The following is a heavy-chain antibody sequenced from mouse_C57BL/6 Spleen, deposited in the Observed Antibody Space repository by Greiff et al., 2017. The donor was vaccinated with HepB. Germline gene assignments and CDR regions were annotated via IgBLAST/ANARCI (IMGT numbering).Heavy chain of an antibody. V-gene: IGHV1-5*01. J-gene: IGHJ3*01. CDR1: GYTFTSYW. CDR3: TRQDIYGSSYGRFAY. D-gene: IGHD1-1*01. Sequence: VHVKQSGTVLARPGASVKMSCKTSGYTFTSYWMHWVKQRPGQGLEWIGAIYPGNSDTSYNQKFKGKAKLTAVTSASTAYMELSSLTNEDSAVYYCTRQDIYGSSYGRFAYWGQGTLVTVSA. CDR2: IYPGNSDT.